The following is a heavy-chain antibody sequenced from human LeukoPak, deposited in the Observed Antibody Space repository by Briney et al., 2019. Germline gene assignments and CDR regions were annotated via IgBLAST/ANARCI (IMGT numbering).Heavy chain of an antibody. CDR2: IIPIFGTA. Sequence: SVKVSCKASGYIFTGYYMHWVRQAPGQGLEWMGGIIPIFGTANYAQKFQGRVTITADESTSTAYMEVSSLRSEDTAVYYCARAYSGYDFFDYWGQGILVTVSS. CDR3: ARAYSGYDFFDY. V-gene: IGHV1-69*13. D-gene: IGHD5-12*01. J-gene: IGHJ4*02. CDR1: GYIFTGYY.